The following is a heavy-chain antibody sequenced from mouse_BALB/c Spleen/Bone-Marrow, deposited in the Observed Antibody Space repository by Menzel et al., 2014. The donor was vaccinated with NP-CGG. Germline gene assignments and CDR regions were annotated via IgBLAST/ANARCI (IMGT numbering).Heavy chain of an antibody. CDR2: IYPYNGAT. CDR3: AREWGHYDAMDY. Sequence: EVQLQQSGPELVDPGASIKISCKASGYTFTDYNIHWVKQSHGKSLEWIGYIYPYNGATGYNQKFNIKATLTVDKSSSTAYMELRSLTSEDSTVYYCAREWGHYDAMDYWGQGTSVTVSS. J-gene: IGHJ4*01. V-gene: IGHV1S29*02. D-gene: IGHD1-2*01. CDR1: GYTFTDYN.